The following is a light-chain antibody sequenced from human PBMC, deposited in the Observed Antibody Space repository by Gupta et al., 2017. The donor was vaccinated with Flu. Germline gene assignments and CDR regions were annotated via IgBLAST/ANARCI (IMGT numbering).Light chain of an antibody. CDR1: QSISSW. CDR2: KAS. J-gene: IGKJ1*01. CDR3: QQYNSYPRT. Sequence: IQMPHSPSTLSASVGDRATITCRASQSISSWLAWYQQKPGKAPKLLIYKASSLESGVPSRFSGSGSGTEFTLTISSLQPDDFATYYCQQYNSYPRTFGQGTKVEIK. V-gene: IGKV1-5*03.